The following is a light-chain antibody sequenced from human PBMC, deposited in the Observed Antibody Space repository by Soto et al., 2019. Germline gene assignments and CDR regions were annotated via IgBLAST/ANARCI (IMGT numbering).Light chain of an antibody. V-gene: IGLV2-11*01. J-gene: IGLJ3*02. Sequence: QSALTQPRSVSGSPGQSVTISCTGTSSXVGAYNYVSWYQQHPGKVPKLMIYDVSRRPSGVPDRFSGSKSGNTASLTISGLQADDEADYYCCSYAGSYTLVFGGGTKLTVL. CDR1: SSXVGAYNY. CDR2: DVS. CDR3: CSYAGSYTLV.